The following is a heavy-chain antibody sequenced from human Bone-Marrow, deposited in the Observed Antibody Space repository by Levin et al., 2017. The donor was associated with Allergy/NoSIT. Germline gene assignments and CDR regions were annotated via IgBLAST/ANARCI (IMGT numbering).Heavy chain of an antibody. J-gene: IGHJ2*01. D-gene: IGHD3-22*01. Sequence: PGGSLRLSCAVSGFTVSDNYMSWVRQAPGKGLEWVSIIYSSGSTYYADSVKGRFTISRDNSKDTLYLQMNSLRDEDTAVYYCARSRGYYDTSGYHYYYFDLWGRGTLLTVSS. CDR3: ARSRGYYDTSGYHYYYFDL. V-gene: IGHV3-53*01. CDR1: GFTVSDNY. CDR2: IYSSGST.